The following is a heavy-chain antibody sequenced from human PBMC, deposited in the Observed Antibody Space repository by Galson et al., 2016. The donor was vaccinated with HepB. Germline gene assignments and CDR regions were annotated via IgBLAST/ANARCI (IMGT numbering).Heavy chain of an antibody. CDR2: IWYDGTNE. J-gene: IGHJ3*02. Sequence: SLRLSCAASGFNFGKYGFHWVRQSPAKGLEWVAVIWYDGTNEKYGDSVKGRFIISRDHSKNTLYLEMNNLRDEDTDVDHCASWGATITYGAFDIWGQGTQVIVSS. D-gene: IGHD5-24*01. CDR3: ASWGATITYGAFDI. V-gene: IGHV3-33*01. CDR1: GFNFGKYG.